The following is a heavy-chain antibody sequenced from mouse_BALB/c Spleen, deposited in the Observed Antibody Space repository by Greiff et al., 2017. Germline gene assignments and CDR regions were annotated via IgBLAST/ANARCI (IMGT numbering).Heavy chain of an antibody. V-gene: IGHV1S81*02. CDR2: INPSNGRT. Sequence: QVQLKQPGAELVKPGASVKLSCKASGYTFTSYWMHWVKQRPGQGLEWIGEINPSNGRTNYNEKFKSKATLTVDKSSSTAYMQLSSLTSEDSAVYYCARDHGTPAWFAYWGQGTLGTVSA. D-gene: IGHD1-1*01. J-gene: IGHJ3*01. CDR3: ARDHGTPAWFAY. CDR1: GYTFTSYW.